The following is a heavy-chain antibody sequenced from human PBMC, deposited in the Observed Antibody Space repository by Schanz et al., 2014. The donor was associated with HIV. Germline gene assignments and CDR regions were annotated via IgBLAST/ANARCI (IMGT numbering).Heavy chain of an antibody. J-gene: IGHJ6*02. CDR2: ISYDGSNE. V-gene: IGHV3-33*07. Sequence: QVQLVESGGGVVQPGRSLRISCAASGFTFITYGMYWVRQAPGKGLEWVAVISYDGSNEYYADSVKGRFTISRDNFKNTVYLQMNSLRAEDTAVYYCARDLNSSSWFRTPMPRGMDVWGQGTTVTVSS. D-gene: IGHD6-13*01. CDR1: GFTFITYG. CDR3: ARDLNSSSWFRTPMPRGMDV.